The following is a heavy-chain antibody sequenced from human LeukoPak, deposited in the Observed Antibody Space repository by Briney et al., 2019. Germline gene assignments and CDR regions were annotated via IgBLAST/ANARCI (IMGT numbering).Heavy chain of an antibody. J-gene: IGHJ4*02. D-gene: IGHD6-13*01. CDR1: GGTFSSYA. V-gene: IGHV1-69*13. CDR3: ARDGGAAAGTFDY. CDR2: IIPIFGTA. Sequence: SVKVSCKASGGTFSSYAISWVRQAPGQGLEWMGGIIPIFGTANYAQKFQGRVTITADESTSAAYMELSSLRSEDTAVYYCARDGGAAAGTFDYWGQGTLVTVSS.